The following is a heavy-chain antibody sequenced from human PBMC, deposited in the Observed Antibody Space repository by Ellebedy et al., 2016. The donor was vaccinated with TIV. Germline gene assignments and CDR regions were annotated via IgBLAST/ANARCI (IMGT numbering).Heavy chain of an antibody. Sequence: MPSETLSLTCAVYGGSFTSYYWSWIRQSPGKGLEWFSEIDHRGTTTYNPSLESRVIISVDTSKNQFSLKVRSVTAADTGIYYCARSGTYARSSLFDYWGQGNLVTVSS. V-gene: IGHV4-34*01. CDR3: ARSGTYARSSLFDY. CDR1: GGSFTSYY. CDR2: IDHRGTT. D-gene: IGHD1-26*01. J-gene: IGHJ4*02.